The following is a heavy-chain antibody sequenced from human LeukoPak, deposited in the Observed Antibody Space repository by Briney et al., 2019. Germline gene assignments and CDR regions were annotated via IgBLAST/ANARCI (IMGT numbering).Heavy chain of an antibody. CDR1: GYTFTSYG. V-gene: IGHV1-18*01. CDR2: ISAYNGNT. Sequence: ASVKVSCKASGYTFTSYGISWVRQAPGQGLEWMGWISAYNGNTNYAQKLQGRVTMTTDISTSTAYMELRSLRSDDTAVYYCARAGREMATIFHPRDYWGQGTLVTVSS. J-gene: IGHJ4*02. CDR3: ARAGREMATIFHPRDY. D-gene: IGHD5-24*01.